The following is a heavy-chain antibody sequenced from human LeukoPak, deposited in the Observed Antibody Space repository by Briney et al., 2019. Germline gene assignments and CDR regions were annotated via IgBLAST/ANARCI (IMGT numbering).Heavy chain of an antibody. Sequence: PGGSLRLSCAASRFTFSDYYMSWIRQAPGKGLEWVSYISSSGSTIYYADSVKGRFTISRDNAKNSLYLQMNSLRAEDTAVYYCARDRVASSGWSGGSIDYWGQGTLVTVSS. CDR1: RFTFSDYY. CDR3: ARDRVASSGWSGGSIDY. J-gene: IGHJ4*02. D-gene: IGHD6-19*01. V-gene: IGHV3-11*01. CDR2: ISSSGSTI.